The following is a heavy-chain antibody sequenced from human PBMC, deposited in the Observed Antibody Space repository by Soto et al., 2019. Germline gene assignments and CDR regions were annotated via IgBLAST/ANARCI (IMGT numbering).Heavy chain of an antibody. D-gene: IGHD2-15*01. CDR1: GYTFTSYG. CDR3: AGGSNHIDY. V-gene: IGHV1-18*01. CDR2: ISAYNGNT. J-gene: IGHJ4*02. Sequence: QVQLVQSGAEVKKPGASVKVSCKASGYTFTSYGISWVRQAPGQGLEWMGWISAYNGNTNYAQKLQGRVTMTTDTSTSSASRELRTLSSDETAVYYWAGGSNHIDYWGQGTLVTVSS.